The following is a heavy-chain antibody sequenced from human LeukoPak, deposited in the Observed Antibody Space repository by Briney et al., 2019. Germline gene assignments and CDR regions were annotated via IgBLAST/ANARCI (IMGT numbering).Heavy chain of an antibody. Sequence: SGTPSLTCAVSGDSISSDRWWSWVRQPPGKGLEYIGEFHQSVSTNYNPSLKSRLTISVDKSKNQFSLKLTSVTAADTAVYYCACHGGWSGPSEWGQGTLVTVSS. V-gene: IGHV4-4*02. J-gene: IGHJ4*02. CDR3: ACHGGWSGPSE. CDR1: GDSISSDRW. CDR2: FHQSVST. D-gene: IGHD6-19*01.